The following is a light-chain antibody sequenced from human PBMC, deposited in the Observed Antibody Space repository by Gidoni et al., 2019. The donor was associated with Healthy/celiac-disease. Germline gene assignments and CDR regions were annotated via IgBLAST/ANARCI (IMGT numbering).Light chain of an antibody. V-gene: IGKV3-15*01. CDR2: GAS. CDR1: QSVSSN. J-gene: IGKJ2*01. Sequence: EIVMTQSPATLSVSPGERATLSCRASQSVSSNLAWYQQKPGQAPRLLIYGASTRATGIPARFSGSGSGTEFTLTISSLQSEDFAVYYCQQYNNWPRNTXGXGTKXEIK. CDR3: QQYNNWPRNT.